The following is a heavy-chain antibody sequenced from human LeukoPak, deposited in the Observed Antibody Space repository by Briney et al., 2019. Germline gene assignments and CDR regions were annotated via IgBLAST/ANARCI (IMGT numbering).Heavy chain of an antibody. V-gene: IGHV3-23*01. J-gene: IGHJ4*02. CDR2: ISGSGDNT. Sequence: QPGGSLRLSCAASGFTFRSYAMSWVRQAPGKGLEWASGISGSGDNTYYADSVKGRFTISRDNSKNTLYLQMNSLGAEDTAVYYCAKNGYSSGWYRGDYFDYWGQGTLVTVSS. CDR3: AKNGYSSGWYRGDYFDY. D-gene: IGHD6-19*01. CDR1: GFTFRSYA.